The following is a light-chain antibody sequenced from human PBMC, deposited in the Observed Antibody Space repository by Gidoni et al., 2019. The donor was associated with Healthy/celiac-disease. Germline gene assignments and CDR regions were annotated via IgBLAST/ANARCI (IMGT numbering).Light chain of an antibody. J-gene: IGKJ5*01. CDR2: WAS. Sequence: DIVMTQSPDSLAVSLGERATINCKSSQSVLYSSNNKNYLAWYQQKPRQPPKLLIYWASTREYGVPDRFSGSGSGTDFTLTISSLQAEDVATYYCQQYYSTPITFGHGTRLEIK. CDR1: QSVLYSSNNKNY. V-gene: IGKV4-1*01. CDR3: QQYYSTPIT.